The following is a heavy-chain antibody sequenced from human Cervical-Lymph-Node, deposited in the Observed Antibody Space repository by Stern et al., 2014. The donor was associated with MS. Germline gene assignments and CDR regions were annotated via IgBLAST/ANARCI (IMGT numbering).Heavy chain of an antibody. CDR3: ARSMQILGMLVRYGLDV. CDR1: GMIFSTYA. Sequence: VQLVESGGGVVQPGGSLRLSCEASGMIFSTYAMHWVRQAPGKGLEWGAVIWHGGSKKYYAPSAKGRFTISRANSNNTMYLQMHGLRADDTAVYYCARSMQILGMLVRYGLDVWGQGTTVTVSS. D-gene: IGHD3-3*01. V-gene: IGHV3-33*01. CDR2: IWHGGSKK. J-gene: IGHJ6*02.